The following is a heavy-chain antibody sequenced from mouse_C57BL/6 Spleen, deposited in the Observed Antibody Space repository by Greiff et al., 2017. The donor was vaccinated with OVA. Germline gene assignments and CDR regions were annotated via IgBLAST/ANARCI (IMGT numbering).Heavy chain of an antibody. CDR2: INPGSGGT. CDR3: ARSWDGAYYSGYFAF. CDR1: GYAFTNYL. D-gene: IGHD2-3*01. Sequence: VQLQQSGAELVRPGASVKVSCKASGYAFTNYLIEWVKQRPGQGLEWIGVINPGSGGTNYNEKFKGKATLTADKSSSTAYMQLSSLTSEDSAVYVCARSWDGAYYSGYFAFWGTGTTVTVSS. J-gene: IGHJ1*03. V-gene: IGHV1-54*01.